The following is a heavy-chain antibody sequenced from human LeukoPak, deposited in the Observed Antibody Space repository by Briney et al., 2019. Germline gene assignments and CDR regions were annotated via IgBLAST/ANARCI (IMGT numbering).Heavy chain of an antibody. J-gene: IGHJ4*02. CDR1: GFTFGDYA. V-gene: IGHV3-49*03. D-gene: IGHD2-2*02. Sequence: GGSLRLSCTASGFTFGDYAMTWFRQAPGKGLEWVGFIRSKTYGATKEYAASVKGRFTISRDDSKTIAYLQMNSLKTEDAAVYYCTRALDYCSGTSRDTFNFDYWGQGTLVTVSS. CDR2: IRSKTYGATK. CDR3: TRALDYCSGTSRDTFNFDY.